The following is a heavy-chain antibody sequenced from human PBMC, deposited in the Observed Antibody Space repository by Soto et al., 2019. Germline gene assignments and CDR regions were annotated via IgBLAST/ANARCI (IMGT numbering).Heavy chain of an antibody. D-gene: IGHD1-26*01. CDR3: ATGIVGATTGPYSVLY. J-gene: IGHJ4*02. CDR1: GYTITELS. V-gene: IGHV1-24*01. CDR2: FDPEDGET. Sequence: ASVKVSCKVSGYTITELSMHWVRQAPGKGLEWMGGFDPEDGETIYAQKFQGRVTMTEDTSTDTAYMELSSLRSEDTAVYYCATGIVGATTGPYSVLYWGQGTLVTVSS.